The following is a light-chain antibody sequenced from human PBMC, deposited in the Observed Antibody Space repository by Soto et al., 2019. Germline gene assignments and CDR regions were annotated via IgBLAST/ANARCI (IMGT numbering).Light chain of an antibody. CDR2: GAS. J-gene: IGKJ3*01. CDR3: QQYNNWPT. V-gene: IGKV3-15*01. CDR1: QSVSSN. Sequence: EILMTQSPAILSVSPGVRATFSCRASQSVSSNLAWYQQKSGRAPRLHIYGASTSATGIPDRFNGSGSGTEFTLTICSLPSEYFASYYCQQYNNWPTFRPGTEVDIK.